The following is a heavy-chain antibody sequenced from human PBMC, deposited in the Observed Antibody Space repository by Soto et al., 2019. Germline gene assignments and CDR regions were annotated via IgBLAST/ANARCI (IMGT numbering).Heavy chain of an antibody. V-gene: IGHV3-48*03. CDR1: GFTFRSYN. J-gene: IGHJ6*02. Sequence: GGSLRLSCAASGFTFRSYNMDWVRQAPGKGLEWVSYISSSGNTRYYAESVKGRFTISRDNAKNSLYLQMNSLRGEDAGVYYCASEEVPTDYYYDGKDVWGQGARATVPS. CDR2: ISSSGNTR. CDR3: ASEEVPTDYYYDGKDV.